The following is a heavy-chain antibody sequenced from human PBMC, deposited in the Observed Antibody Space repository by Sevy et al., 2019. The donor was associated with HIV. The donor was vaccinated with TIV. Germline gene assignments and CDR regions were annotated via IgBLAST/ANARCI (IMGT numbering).Heavy chain of an antibody. J-gene: IGHJ3*02. D-gene: IGHD3-16*01. CDR3: ARETTYYDASGPVPGDI. CDR2: MRKDRINT. V-gene: IGHV3-30*02. Sequence: GGSLRLSCAASVFTFNIYGMQRVRQAPRKGLEWVAFMRKDRINTYYADSVKGRFTISRDNSKNTLYLQMNSLRTEDTALYYCARETTYYDASGPVPGDIWGQGTMVTVSS. CDR1: VFTFNIYG.